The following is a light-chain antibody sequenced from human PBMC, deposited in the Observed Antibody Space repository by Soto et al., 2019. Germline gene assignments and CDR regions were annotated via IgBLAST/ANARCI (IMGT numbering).Light chain of an antibody. CDR2: GAS. CDR1: QSVRSN. V-gene: IGKV3-15*01. J-gene: IGKJ1*01. CDR3: QQSYSPPWT. Sequence: TVLTQSPGPRSLSPGERATLSCRASQSVRSNLAWYQQKPGQAPGLLIYGASTRATGIPARFSGSGSGTDFTLTISSLQPEDFATYYCQQSYSPPWTFCQGTKVDIK.